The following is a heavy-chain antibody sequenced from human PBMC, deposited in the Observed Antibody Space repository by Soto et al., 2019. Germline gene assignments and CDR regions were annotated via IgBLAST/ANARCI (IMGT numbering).Heavy chain of an antibody. Sequence: SVKVSCKASGGTFSSYTISWVRQAPGQGLEWMGRIIPILGIANYAQKFQGRVTITADKSTSTAYMELSSLRSEDTAVYYCARGMSIAARPSDYWGQGTLVTVSS. J-gene: IGHJ4*02. CDR3: ARGMSIAARPSDY. D-gene: IGHD6-6*01. CDR2: IIPILGIA. CDR1: GGTFSSYT. V-gene: IGHV1-69*02.